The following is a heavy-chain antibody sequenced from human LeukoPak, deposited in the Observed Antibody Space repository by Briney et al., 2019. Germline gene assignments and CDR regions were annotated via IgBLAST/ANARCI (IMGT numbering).Heavy chain of an antibody. CDR2: IYYSGST. V-gene: IGHV4-39*01. Sequence: SETLSLTCTVSGGSISGSSYYWGWIRQPPGKGLEWIGSIYYSGSTYYNPSLKSRVTISVDTSKNQFSLKLSSVTAADTAVYYCARQRAYYYGSGSYPISDAFDIWGQGTMVTVSS. J-gene: IGHJ3*02. D-gene: IGHD3-10*01. CDR3: ARQRAYYYGSGSYPISDAFDI. CDR1: GGSISGSSYY.